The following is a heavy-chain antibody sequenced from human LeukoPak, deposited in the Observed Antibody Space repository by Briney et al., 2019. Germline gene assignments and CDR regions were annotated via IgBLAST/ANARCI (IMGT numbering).Heavy chain of an antibody. V-gene: IGHV1-18*01. CDR1: GYTFTSYG. CDR2: ISAYNGNT. Sequence: ASVKASCKASGYTFTSYGISWVRQAPGQGLEWMGWISAYNGNTNYAQKLQGRVTMTTDTSTSTAYMELRSLRSDDTAVYYCARMFDYVWGSYRTYYFDYWGQGTLVTVSS. D-gene: IGHD3-16*02. CDR3: ARMFDYVWGSYRTYYFDY. J-gene: IGHJ4*02.